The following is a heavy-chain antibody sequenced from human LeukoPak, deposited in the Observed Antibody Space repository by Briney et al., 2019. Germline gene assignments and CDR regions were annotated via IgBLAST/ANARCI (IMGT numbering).Heavy chain of an antibody. Sequence: SETLSLTCTVSGYLISSGYHWGWIRQPPGKGLEWIGSIYHSGTTYYNPSLKSRVTISVDTSKNQISLKLTSVTAADTAVYYCARERIERYTYASSDFDYWGRGTLVTVSS. CDR1: GYLISSGYH. V-gene: IGHV4-38-2*02. CDR2: IYHSGTT. J-gene: IGHJ4*02. CDR3: ARERIERYTYASSDFDY. D-gene: IGHD5-18*01.